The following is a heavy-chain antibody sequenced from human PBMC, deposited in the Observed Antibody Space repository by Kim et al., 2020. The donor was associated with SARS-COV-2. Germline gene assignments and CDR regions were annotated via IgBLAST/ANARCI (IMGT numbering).Heavy chain of an antibody. V-gene: IGHV3-23*01. Sequence: GGSLRLSCVPSGFTFSSYAMSWVCQAPGKGLEWVSAIRANGGNTYYADPVKGRFTISRDNSKNTLYLQMNSLRAEDTAIYYCAKRTGSDWYFDLWGRGTLVTVSS. D-gene: IGHD2-2*01. CDR1: GFTFSSYA. CDR2: IRANGGNT. CDR3: AKRTGSDWYFDL. J-gene: IGHJ2*01.